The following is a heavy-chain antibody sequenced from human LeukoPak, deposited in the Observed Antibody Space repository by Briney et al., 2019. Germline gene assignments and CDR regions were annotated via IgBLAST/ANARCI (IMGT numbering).Heavy chain of an antibody. CDR2: ISYDGSNK. Sequence: GGSLRLSCAASGFTFSSYAMHWVRQAPGKGLEWVAVISYDGSNKYYADSVKGRFTISRDNSKNTLYLQMNSLRAEDTAVYYCARGVQQLVLTPPRVGYGMDVWGQGTTVTVSS. J-gene: IGHJ6*02. CDR1: GFTFSSYA. V-gene: IGHV3-30-3*01. CDR3: ARGVQQLVLTPPRVGYGMDV. D-gene: IGHD6-13*01.